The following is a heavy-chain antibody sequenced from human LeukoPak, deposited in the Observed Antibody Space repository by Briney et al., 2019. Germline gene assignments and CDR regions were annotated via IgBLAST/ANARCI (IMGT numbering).Heavy chain of an antibody. J-gene: IGHJ4*02. CDR2: ISSSGSTI. V-gene: IGHV3-11*01. D-gene: IGHD6-13*01. Sequence: GGSLRLSCAASGFTFSDYYMSWIRQAPGKGLEWVSYISSSGSTIYYADSVKGRFTISRDNAKNSLYLQMNSLRAEDTAVYFCTKEYNSKGFFDYWGQGTLVSVSS. CDR3: TKEYNSKGFFDY. CDR1: GFTFSDYY.